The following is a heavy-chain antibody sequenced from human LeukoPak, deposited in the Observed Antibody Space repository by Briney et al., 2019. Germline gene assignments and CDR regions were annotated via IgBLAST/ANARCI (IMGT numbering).Heavy chain of an antibody. D-gene: IGHD3-16*01. CDR2: ISYDGSNK. J-gene: IGHJ4*02. CDR1: GFTFSSYA. CDR3: AKDLGGPFDY. Sequence: WGSLRRSGAASGFTFSSYARHWVRQAPGNGLEWVAVISYDGSNKYYDDYVKGRLTISRDNSKTTLYLQMNSMRAEDTAVYYCAKDLGGPFDYWGQGTLVTVSS. V-gene: IGHV3-30*04.